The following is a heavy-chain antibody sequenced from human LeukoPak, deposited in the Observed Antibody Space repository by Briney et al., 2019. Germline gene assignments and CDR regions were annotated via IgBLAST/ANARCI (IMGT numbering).Heavy chain of an antibody. J-gene: IGHJ3*02. CDR1: GFTLSSYA. Sequence: GGSLTLSCAASGFTLSSYAMSWLRQAPGKGREGVSAISGSGGSTYYADSVKGRFTISRDNSKNTLYLQMNSLRAEDTAVYYCAKAGSSGNDAFDIWGQGTMVTVSS. V-gene: IGHV3-23*01. CDR2: ISGSGGST. CDR3: AKAGSSGNDAFDI. D-gene: IGHD3-22*01.